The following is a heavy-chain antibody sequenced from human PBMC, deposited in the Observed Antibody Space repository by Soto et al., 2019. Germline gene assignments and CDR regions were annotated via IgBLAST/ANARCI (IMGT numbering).Heavy chain of an antibody. J-gene: IGHJ4*02. D-gene: IGHD5-12*01. V-gene: IGHV1-69*12. CDR2: IVPIVGTT. CDR3: VRVVAIPGYPDH. Sequence: QVQLVQSGAEVRQPASSVQVSCKTSGGTFSSYAISWVRQAPGQGLEWMGGIVPIVGTTTYAQKFQGRVTNTAGEATNAAYMLVSRLISDDTAVYYCVRVVAIPGYPDHWGQGTLVTVSS. CDR1: GGTFSSYA.